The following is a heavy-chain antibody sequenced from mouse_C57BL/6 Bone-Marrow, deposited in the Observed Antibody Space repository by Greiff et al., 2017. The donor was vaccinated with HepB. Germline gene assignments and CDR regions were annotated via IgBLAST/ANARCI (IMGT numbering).Heavy chain of an antibody. Sequence: EVMLVESEGGLVQPGSSMKLSCTASGFTFSDYYMAWVRQVPEKGLEWVANINYDGSSTYYLDSLKSRFIISRDNAKNILYLQMSSLESEDTATYYCARDRVVATDWYFDVWGTGTTVTVSS. CDR3: ARDRVVATDWYFDV. J-gene: IGHJ1*03. CDR2: INYDGSST. V-gene: IGHV5-16*01. D-gene: IGHD1-1*01. CDR1: GFTFSDYY.